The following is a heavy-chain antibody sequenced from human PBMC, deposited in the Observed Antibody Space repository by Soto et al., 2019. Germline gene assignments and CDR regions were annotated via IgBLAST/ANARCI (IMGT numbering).Heavy chain of an antibody. D-gene: IGHD2-2*02. J-gene: IGHJ6*02. CDR3: ARDYLYCSSTSCYTEEYYYYYGMDV. Sequence: GGSLRLSCAASGFTFSSYSMNWVRQAPGKGLEWVSSISSSSSYIYYADSVKGRFTISRDNAKNSLYLQMNSLRAEDTAVYYCARDYLYCSSTSCYTEEYYYYYGMDVWGQGXTVTVYS. CDR2: ISSSSSYI. V-gene: IGHV3-21*01. CDR1: GFTFSSYS.